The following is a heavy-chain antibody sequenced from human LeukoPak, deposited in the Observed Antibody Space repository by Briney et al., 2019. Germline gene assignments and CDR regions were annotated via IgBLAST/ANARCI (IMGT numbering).Heavy chain of an antibody. CDR3: ARSYPRFYCSSTSCPYDAFDI. CDR1: GGIFSSYA. Sequence: GASVKVSCKASGGIFSSYAISWVRQAPGQGLEWMGEIIPIFGTANYAQKFQGRVTITADESTSTAYMELSSLRSEDTAVYYCARSYPRFYCSSTSCPYDAFDIWGQGTMVTVSS. D-gene: IGHD2-2*01. V-gene: IGHV1-69*13. CDR2: IIPIFGTA. J-gene: IGHJ3*02.